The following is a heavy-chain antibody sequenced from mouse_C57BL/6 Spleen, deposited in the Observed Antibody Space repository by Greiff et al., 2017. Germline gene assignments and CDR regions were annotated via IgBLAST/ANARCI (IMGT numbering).Heavy chain of an antibody. CDR1: GYTFTSYW. CDR2: IDPNSGGT. D-gene: IGHD1-1*01. Sequence: QVQLKQPGAELVKPGASVKLSCKASGYTFTSYWMHWVKQRPGRGLEWIGRIDPNSGGTKYNEKFKSKATLTVDKPSSTAYMQLSSLTSEDSAVYYCARLGTTVVAGNWYFDVWGTGTTVTVSS. CDR3: ARLGTTVVAGNWYFDV. V-gene: IGHV1-72*01. J-gene: IGHJ1*03.